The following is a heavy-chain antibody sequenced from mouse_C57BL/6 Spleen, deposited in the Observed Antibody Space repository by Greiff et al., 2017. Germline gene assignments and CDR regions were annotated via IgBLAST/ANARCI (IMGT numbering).Heavy chain of an antibody. CDR2: INYDGSST. J-gene: IGHJ2*01. V-gene: IGHV5-16*01. CDR1: GFTFSDYY. CDR3: ARAQTFYFDY. Sequence: EVNLVESEGGLVQPGSSMKLSCTASGFTFSDYYMAWVRQVPEKGLEWVANINYDGSSTYYLDSLKSRFIISSDNAKNILYLQMSSLKSEDTATYYCARAQTFYFDYWGQGTTLTVSS.